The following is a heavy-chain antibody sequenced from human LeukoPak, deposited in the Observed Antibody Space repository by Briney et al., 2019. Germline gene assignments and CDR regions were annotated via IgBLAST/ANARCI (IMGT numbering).Heavy chain of an antibody. V-gene: IGHV4-34*01. CDR2: INHSGST. Sequence: MPSETLSLTCAVYGGSFRGYYWSWIRQPPGKGLEWIGEINHSGSTNYNPSLKSRVTISVDTSKNQFTLKLSSVTAADSAVYYCARGPRDAQYCSGGSCYAYYYYYMDVWGKGTTVTVSS. J-gene: IGHJ6*03. CDR3: ARGPRDAQYCSGGSCYAYYYYYMDV. D-gene: IGHD2-15*01. CDR1: GGSFRGYY.